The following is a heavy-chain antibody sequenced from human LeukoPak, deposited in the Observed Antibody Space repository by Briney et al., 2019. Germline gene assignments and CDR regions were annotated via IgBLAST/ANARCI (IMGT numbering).Heavy chain of an antibody. CDR3: ARGRSVFGGNSDS. D-gene: IGHD4-23*01. V-gene: IGHV4-61*01. J-gene: IGHJ4*02. CDR1: GGSISSGSYY. CDR2: IYYSGNT. Sequence: SQTLSLTCTVSGGSISSGSYYWNWIRQPPGKELEWIGYIYYSGNTNYNPSLQSRVTISVDTSKNQFSLKLSSVTAADTAVYYCARGRSVFGGNSDSWGQGTLVTVSS.